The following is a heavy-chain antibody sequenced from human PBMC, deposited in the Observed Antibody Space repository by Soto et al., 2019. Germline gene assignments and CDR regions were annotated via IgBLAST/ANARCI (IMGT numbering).Heavy chain of an antibody. CDR3: AREGSWIQLWVYFDL. D-gene: IGHD5-18*01. V-gene: IGHV3-30-3*01. CDR2: ISYDGSNK. CDR1: GFTFSSYA. Sequence: VQLLESGGGLVQPGGSLRLSCAASGFTFSSYAMHWVRQAPGKGLEWVAVISYDGSNKYYADSVKGRFTISRDNSKNTLYLQMNSLRAEDTAVYYCAREGSWIQLWVYFDLWGRGTLVTVSS. J-gene: IGHJ2*01.